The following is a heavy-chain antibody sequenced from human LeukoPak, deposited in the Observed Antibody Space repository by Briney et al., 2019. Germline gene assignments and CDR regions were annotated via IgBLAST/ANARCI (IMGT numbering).Heavy chain of an antibody. D-gene: IGHD3-22*01. CDR1: GGTFSSYA. Sequence: GASVKVSCKASGGTFSSYAISWVRQAPGQGLEWMGGIIPIFGTANYAQKFQGRVTITADESTSTAYMELSSLRSEDTAVYYCARGLYYYDSSGYYLFDYWGQGTLVTVSS. CDR2: IIPIFGTA. J-gene: IGHJ4*02. V-gene: IGHV1-69*13. CDR3: ARGLYYYDSSGYYLFDY.